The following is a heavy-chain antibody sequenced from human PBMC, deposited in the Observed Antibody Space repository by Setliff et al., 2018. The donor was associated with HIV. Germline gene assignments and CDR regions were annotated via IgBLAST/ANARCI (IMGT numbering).Heavy chain of an antibody. CDR3: AREGAYIAAAYGMDV. V-gene: IGHV4-59*12. D-gene: IGHD6-13*01. Sequence: SETLSLTCTVSGGSLSGLYWSWIRQPPGKGLEWVGYIYYDGTTTYNPSLKSRATISVDTSKNQFSLKLGSVTAADTAEYYCAREGAYIAAAYGMDVWGQGTTVTVSS. J-gene: IGHJ6*02. CDR1: GGSLSGLY. CDR2: IYYDGTT.